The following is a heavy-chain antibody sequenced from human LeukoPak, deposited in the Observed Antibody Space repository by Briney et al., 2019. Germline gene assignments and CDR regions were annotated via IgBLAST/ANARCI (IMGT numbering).Heavy chain of an antibody. CDR2: VSHSGTT. CDR1: GYSINSGYY. J-gene: IGHJ5*02. Sequence: SETLSLTCTVSGYSINSGYYWGWIRQPPGKGLEWIGAVSHSGTTYYNPSLKSRVTISIDASKNQFSLKLSSVTAADTAVYYCAKGDWVAWGQGTLVTVSS. V-gene: IGHV4-38-2*02. D-gene: IGHD3-9*01. CDR3: AKGDWVA.